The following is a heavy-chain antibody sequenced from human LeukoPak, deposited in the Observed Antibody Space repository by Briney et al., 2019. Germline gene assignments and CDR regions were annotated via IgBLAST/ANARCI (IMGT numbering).Heavy chain of an antibody. Sequence: PGGSLRLSCTTSGFTFGDYATNWVRQAPGKGLEWAGFIRSKAYGGTTEYAASVKGRFTISRDDSKSIAYLQMNSLKTEDTAVYYCTRSYTMVTTGDPYYFDYWGQGTLVTVSS. CDR1: GFTFGDYA. CDR2: IRSKAYGGTT. CDR3: TRSYTMVTTGDPYYFDY. J-gene: IGHJ4*02. D-gene: IGHD4-17*01. V-gene: IGHV3-49*04.